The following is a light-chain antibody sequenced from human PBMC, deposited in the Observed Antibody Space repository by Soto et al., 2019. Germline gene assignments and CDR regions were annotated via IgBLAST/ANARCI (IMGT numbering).Light chain of an antibody. V-gene: IGKV1-5*01. CDR3: QQYNSYWT. J-gene: IGKJ1*01. CDR2: DAS. CDR1: QNIRNW. Sequence: DIQMTQSPSALSASVGDSVTITCRASQNIRNWLAWYQQKPGKAPNPLIHDASSLRSGVPARFSGSGSGTEFTLTISSLQPDDFATYYCQQYNSYWTFGQGTKVDI.